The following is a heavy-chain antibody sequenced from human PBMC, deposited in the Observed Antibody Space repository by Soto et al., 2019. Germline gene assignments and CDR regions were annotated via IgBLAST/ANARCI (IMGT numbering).Heavy chain of an antibody. Sequence: QVQLQESGPGLVKPSETLSLTCSVSGGSISDYQWNWIRQPPGKGLEWIGYIYYSGRTNYNPSLKSRLTISLDTSTKQFSLRXXSVTXXXTAVXYXXXXRXLGEISPYFDYWGQGALVTVSS. CDR2: IYYSGRT. CDR1: GGSISDYQ. D-gene: IGHD3-16*02. V-gene: IGHV4-59*01. CDR3: XXXRXLGEISPYFDY. J-gene: IGHJ4*02.